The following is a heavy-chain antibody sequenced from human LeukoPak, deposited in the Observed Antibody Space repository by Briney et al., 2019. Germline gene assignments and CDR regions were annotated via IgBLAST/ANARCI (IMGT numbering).Heavy chain of an antibody. CDR2: INDSEST. CDR3: ARNSYTYYYGSGSYSNFDY. Sequence: SETLSLTCGVSGASFSGYHWTWIRQPPGKGLEWIGEINDSESTTYNPSLKSRVTISVDTSKNQFSLKLSSVTAADTAVYYCARNSYTYYYGSGSYSNFDYWGQGTLVTVSS. CDR1: GASFSGYH. D-gene: IGHD3-10*01. V-gene: IGHV4-34*01. J-gene: IGHJ4*02.